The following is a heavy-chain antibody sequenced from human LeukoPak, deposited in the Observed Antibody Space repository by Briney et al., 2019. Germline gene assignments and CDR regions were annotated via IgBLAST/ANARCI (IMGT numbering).Heavy chain of an antibody. CDR2: ISSSSSYI. J-gene: IGHJ6*03. CDR3: ARDEAARPYYCYMDV. CDR1: GFTFSSYS. V-gene: IGHV3-21*01. Sequence: TGGSLRLSCAASGFTFSSYSMNWVRQAPGKGLEWVSSISSSSSYIYYADSVKGRFTISRDNAKNSLYLQMNSLRAEDTAVYYCARDEAARPYYCYMDVWGKGTTVTVSS. D-gene: IGHD6-6*01.